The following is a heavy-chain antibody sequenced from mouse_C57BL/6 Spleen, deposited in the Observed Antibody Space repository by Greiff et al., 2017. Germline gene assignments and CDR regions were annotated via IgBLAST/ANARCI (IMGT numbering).Heavy chain of an antibody. D-gene: IGHD1-1*01. Sequence: EVKLVESGGDLVKPGGSLKLSCAASGFTFSSYGMSWVRQTPDKRLEWVATISSGGSYTYYPDSVKGRFTISRDNAKNTLYLQMSSLKSEDTAMYYCARQSYYYGIDDWGQGTTLTVSS. CDR2: ISSGGSYT. J-gene: IGHJ2*01. V-gene: IGHV5-6*01. CDR1: GFTFSSYG. CDR3: ARQSYYYGIDD.